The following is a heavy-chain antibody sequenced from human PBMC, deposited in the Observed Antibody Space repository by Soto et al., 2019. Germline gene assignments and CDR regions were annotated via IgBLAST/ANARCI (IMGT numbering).Heavy chain of an antibody. CDR1: GFTFSSYG. CDR3: AKGGGSGSYSDFDY. V-gene: IGHV3-30*18. D-gene: IGHD1-26*01. J-gene: IGHJ4*02. CDR2: ISYDGSNK. Sequence: QVPLVESGGGVVQPGRSLRLSCAASGFTFSSYGMHWVRQAPGKGLEWVAVISYDGSNKYYADSVKGRFTISRDNSKNTLYLQMNSLRAEDTAVYYCAKGGGSGSYSDFDYWGQGTLVTVSS.